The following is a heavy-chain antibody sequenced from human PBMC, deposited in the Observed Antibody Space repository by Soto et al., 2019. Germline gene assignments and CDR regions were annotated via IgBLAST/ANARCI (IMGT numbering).Heavy chain of an antibody. CDR2: ISSYNGDT. Sequence: AASVKVSCKASGYTFTRSGISWVRQAPGQGPEWMGWISSYNGDTNYAQTFQGRVTMTTDTSTSTAYMELRSLRSDDTAVYYCAREGVAPYYYYGMDVWGQGTTVTVS. CDR1: GYTFTRSG. CDR3: AREGVAPYYYYGMDV. J-gene: IGHJ6*02. D-gene: IGHD5-12*01. V-gene: IGHV1-18*01.